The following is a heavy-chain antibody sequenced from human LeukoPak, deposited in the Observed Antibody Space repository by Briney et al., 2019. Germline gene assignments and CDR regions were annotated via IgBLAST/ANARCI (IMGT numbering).Heavy chain of an antibody. CDR3: ARDFYGDDGHHPFDY. D-gene: IGHD2/OR15-2a*01. CDR1: GGSIGNYY. J-gene: IGHJ4*02. Sequence: SETLSLTCSVSGGSIGNYYWNWLRQPAGKGLEWIGRIYASGSTNYNPSLKSRVTFSMDKSKNHFSLNLKSVTAADTAFYYCARDFYGDDGHHPFDYWGQGIQVTVSS. V-gene: IGHV4-4*07. CDR2: IYASGST.